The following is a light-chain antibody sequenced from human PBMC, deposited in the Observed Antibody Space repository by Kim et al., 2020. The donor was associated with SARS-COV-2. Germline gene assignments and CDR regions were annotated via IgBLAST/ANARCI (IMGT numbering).Light chain of an antibody. CDR1: NSNIGKTF. J-gene: IGLJ7*01. CDR2: ANT. V-gene: IGLV1-47*02. CDR3: AAWDDSLSGRL. Sequence: ELTQPPSASGTPGQSVTISCSGGNSNIGKTFVYWYQQLPGTAPKVLIYANTQRPSGVPDRFSGSKSGTSASLTISGLRSEDEADYYCAAWDDSLSGRLFGVGTQLTVL.